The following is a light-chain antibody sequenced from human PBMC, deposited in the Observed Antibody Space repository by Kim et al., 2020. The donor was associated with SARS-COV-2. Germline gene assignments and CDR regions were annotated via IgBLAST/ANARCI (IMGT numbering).Light chain of an antibody. Sequence: APGERDTLCCRASQSVSSSYLAGNQQKPGQAPRLRIYGASSRATGIPDRFSGSGSGTDFTLTISRLEPEDFAVYYCQQYGSSPWTFGQGTKVDIK. J-gene: IGKJ1*01. V-gene: IGKV3-20*01. CDR2: GAS. CDR3: QQYGSSPWT. CDR1: QSVSSSY.